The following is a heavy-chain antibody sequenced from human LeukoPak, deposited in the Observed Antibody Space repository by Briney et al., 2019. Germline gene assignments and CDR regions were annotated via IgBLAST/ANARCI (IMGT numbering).Heavy chain of an antibody. D-gene: IGHD1-26*01. J-gene: IGHJ4*02. CDR1: EFTFSGYS. Sequence: GGSLRLSCAASEFTFSGYSMHWVRQAPGKGLEWVSGIEWNGDRVRYADAVRGRFTISRDTAKNLLYLQMNNLRGEDTALYFCAADREFPYSAHPFDYWGQGTLVTVSP. CDR2: IEWNGDRV. CDR3: AADREFPYSAHPFDY. V-gene: IGHV3-20*04.